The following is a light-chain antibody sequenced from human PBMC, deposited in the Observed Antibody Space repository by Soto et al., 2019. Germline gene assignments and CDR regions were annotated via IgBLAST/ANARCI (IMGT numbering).Light chain of an antibody. CDR3: QQTYSAPFT. CDR2: TAY. Sequence: DIQMTQSPSSLSASVGDSVTLTCRASQRLFSFLNWYQQAPGRAPKLLISTAYKLQSGVPSRFSGSESGTEFTLTISSLQPEDFAIYFCQQTYSAPFTFGPGTTEDVK. J-gene: IGKJ3*01. V-gene: IGKV1-39*01. CDR1: QRLFSF.